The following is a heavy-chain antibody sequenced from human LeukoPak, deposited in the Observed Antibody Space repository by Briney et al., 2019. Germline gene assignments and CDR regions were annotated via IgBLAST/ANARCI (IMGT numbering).Heavy chain of an antibody. D-gene: IGHD2-15*01. Sequence: GGFQRLSCVASGFTFSNYDMNWVRQAPGKGLEWVSGILNSGESTYYTDSVKGRFTISRDSTSLFLQMNSLRAEDTAVYYCAGGQGWHFDLWGRGTLITVSS. V-gene: IGHV3-23*01. J-gene: IGHJ2*01. CDR1: GFTFSNYD. CDR3: AGGQGWHFDL. CDR2: ILNSGEST.